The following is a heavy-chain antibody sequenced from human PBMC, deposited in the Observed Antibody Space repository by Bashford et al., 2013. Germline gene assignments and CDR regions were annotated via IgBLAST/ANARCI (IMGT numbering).Heavy chain of an antibody. Sequence: SSETLSLTCAVYGGSFNTYYWSWIRQPPGKGLEWIGEINHSGSTNYNPSLKSRVTMSIDTSQNQFSLKLTSVTAADTAVYYCRMTTVGSYYYYMDVWGKGTTVTVSS. CDR3: RMTTVGSYYYYMDV. CDR2: INHSGST. J-gene: IGHJ6*03. CDR1: GGSFNTYY. V-gene: IGHV4-34*01. D-gene: IGHD4-23*01.